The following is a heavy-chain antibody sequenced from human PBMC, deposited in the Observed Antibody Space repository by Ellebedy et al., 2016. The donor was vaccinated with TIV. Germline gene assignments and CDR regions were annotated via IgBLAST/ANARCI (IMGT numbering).Heavy chain of an antibody. CDR3: ARHAWRDWDWNYFDY. V-gene: IGHV5-10-1*01. Sequence: GESLKISXKGSGYSFTSYWISWVRQMPGKGLEWMGRIDPSDSYTNYSPSFQGHVTISADKSISTAYLQWSSLKASDTAMYYCARHAWRDWDWNYFDYWGQGTLVTVSS. D-gene: IGHD1-26*01. CDR1: GYSFTSYW. CDR2: IDPSDSYT. J-gene: IGHJ4*02.